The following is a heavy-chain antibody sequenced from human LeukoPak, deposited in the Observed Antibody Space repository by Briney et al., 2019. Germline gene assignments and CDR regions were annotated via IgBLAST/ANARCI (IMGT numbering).Heavy chain of an antibody. D-gene: IGHD2-15*01. CDR2: IKQDGSEK. J-gene: IGHJ3*02. V-gene: IGHV3-7*05. CDR1: GFTFSSYW. CDR3: ARECYGPYDAFDI. Sequence: PGGSLRLSCAASGFTFSSYWMSWVRQAPGKGLEWVANIKQDGSEKHYVDSVKGRFTISRDNAKNSLYLQMNSLRAEDTAVYYCARECYGPYDAFDIWGQGTMVTVSS.